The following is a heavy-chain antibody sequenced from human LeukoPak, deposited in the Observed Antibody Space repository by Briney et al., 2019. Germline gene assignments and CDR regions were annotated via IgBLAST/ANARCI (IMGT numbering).Heavy chain of an antibody. V-gene: IGHV3-7*05. CDR3: VREWRQQLALEY. J-gene: IGHJ4*02. D-gene: IGHD6-13*01. Sequence: SGGSLRLSCAASGFTFSSYWMSWVRQAPGRGLEWVANIKQDGNEKYYVDSVKGRFTISRDNAKNSLYLQMNSLRAEDTAVYYCVREWRQQLALEYWGQGTLVTVSS. CDR2: IKQDGNEK. CDR1: GFTFSSYW.